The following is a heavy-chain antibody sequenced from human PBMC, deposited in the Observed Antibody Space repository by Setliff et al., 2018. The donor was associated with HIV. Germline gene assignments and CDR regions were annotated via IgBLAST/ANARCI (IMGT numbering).Heavy chain of an antibody. CDR1: GVSISGYY. CDR2: IYTSGST. V-gene: IGHV4-4*08. CDR3: ARNTRAGDFDY. Sequence: SETLSLTCTVSGVSISGYYWSWIRQPPGKGLEWIGYIYTSGSTSYNPSLKSRVTISVDTAKNQFSLRLTSVTAADTAVYYCARNTRAGDFDYWGQGTLVTVSS. D-gene: IGHD3-10*01. J-gene: IGHJ4*02.